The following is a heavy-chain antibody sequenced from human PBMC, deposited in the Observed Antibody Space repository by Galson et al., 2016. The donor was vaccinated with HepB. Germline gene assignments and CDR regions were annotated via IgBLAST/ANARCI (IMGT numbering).Heavy chain of an antibody. CDR1: GGSISSYDW. CDR2: IYHGGRT. V-gene: IGHV4-4*02. Sequence: SETLSLTCAVSGGSISSYDWWNWVRQAPGKGLEWIGEIYHGGRTIYNPSLKSRVTMSLDKSKNQFSLILSSVTAADTAIYYCATSERLAVTDAFDIWGQGTMVTVSS. D-gene: IGHD6-19*01. CDR3: ATSERLAVTDAFDI. J-gene: IGHJ3*02.